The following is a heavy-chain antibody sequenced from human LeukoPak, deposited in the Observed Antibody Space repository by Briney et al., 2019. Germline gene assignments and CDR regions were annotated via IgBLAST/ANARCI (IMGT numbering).Heavy chain of an antibody. CDR3: ARQVVAARRTHDY. J-gene: IGHJ4*02. CDR1: GGSISSGDYY. Sequence: SETLSLTCTVSGGSISSGDYYWSWIRQPPGKGLEWIGYIYYSGSTYYNPSLKSRVTISVDTSKNQFSLKLSSVTAADTAVYYCARQVVAARRTHDYWGQGTLVTVSS. CDR2: IYYSGST. D-gene: IGHD2-15*01. V-gene: IGHV4-39*01.